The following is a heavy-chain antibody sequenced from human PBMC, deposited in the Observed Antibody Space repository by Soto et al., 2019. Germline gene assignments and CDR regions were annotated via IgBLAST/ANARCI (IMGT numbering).Heavy chain of an antibody. CDR1: GFTFSSYG. CDR3: ASQSGYSSGWFYDY. V-gene: IGHV3-33*01. J-gene: IGHJ4*02. D-gene: IGHD6-19*01. CDR2: IWYDGSNK. Sequence: QVQLVESGGGVVQPGRSLRLSCAAAGFTFSSYGMHWVRQAPGKGLEWVAVIWYDGSNKYYADSVKGRFTISRDNSKNTLYLQMNSRRAEDTAVYYCASQSGYSSGWFYDYWGQGTLVTVSS.